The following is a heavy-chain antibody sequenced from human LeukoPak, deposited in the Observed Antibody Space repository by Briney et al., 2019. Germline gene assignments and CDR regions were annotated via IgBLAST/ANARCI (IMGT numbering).Heavy chain of an antibody. CDR3: ARGGRGDSGDYDVGDY. CDR2: INPSGGST. V-gene: IGHV1-46*01. CDR1: GYTFTSYY. D-gene: IGHD4-17*01. J-gene: IGHJ4*02. Sequence: GASVKVSCKASGYTFTSYYMHWVRQAPGQGLEWMGIINPSGGSTSYAQKFQGRVTMTRDMSTSTVYMELSSLRSEDTAVYYCARGGRGDSGDYDVGDYWGQGTLVTVSS.